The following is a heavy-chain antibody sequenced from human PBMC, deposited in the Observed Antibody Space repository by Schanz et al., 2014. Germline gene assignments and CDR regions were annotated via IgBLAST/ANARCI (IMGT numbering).Heavy chain of an antibody. CDR1: GYTFTDYY. Sequence: QVQLVQSGAEVKRPGASVKISCKASGYTFTDYYMNWVRQAPGQGLEWVGWINTNTGNPTYAQGFTGRFVFSLDTSVSTAYLQISSLKAEDTATYYCTTETIAMAGTFSIWGQGTLVTVSS. CDR2: INTNTGNP. CDR3: TTETIAMAGTFSI. J-gene: IGHJ4*02. D-gene: IGHD6-19*01. V-gene: IGHV7-4-1*02.